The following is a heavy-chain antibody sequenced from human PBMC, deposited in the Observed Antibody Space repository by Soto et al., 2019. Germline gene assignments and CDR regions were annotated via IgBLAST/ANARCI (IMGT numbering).Heavy chain of an antibody. J-gene: IGHJ6*02. CDR3: ASGMATNTWYYYGMDV. Sequence: QVQLVQSGAEVKKPGSSVKVSCKASGGTFSSYAISWVRQAPGQGLEWMGGIIPIFGTANYAQKFQGRVTITADESTSTAYMELSSPRSEDTDVYYCASGMATNTWYYYGMDVWGQGTTVTVSS. D-gene: IGHD3-10*01. CDR1: GGTFSSYA. V-gene: IGHV1-69*01. CDR2: IIPIFGTA.